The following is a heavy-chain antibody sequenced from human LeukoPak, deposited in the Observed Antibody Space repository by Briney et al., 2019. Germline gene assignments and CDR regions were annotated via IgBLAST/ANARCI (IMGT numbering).Heavy chain of an antibody. Sequence: PGGSLRLSCAASGFTFSSYEMNWVRQAPGKGLEWVSYISSSGSTIYYADSVKGRFTISRDNAKSSLYLQMNSLRAEDTAVYYCARDYGDYIFHWFDPWGQGTLVTVSS. CDR1: GFTFSSYE. J-gene: IGHJ5*02. CDR2: ISSSGSTI. V-gene: IGHV3-48*03. CDR3: ARDYGDYIFHWFDP. D-gene: IGHD4-17*01.